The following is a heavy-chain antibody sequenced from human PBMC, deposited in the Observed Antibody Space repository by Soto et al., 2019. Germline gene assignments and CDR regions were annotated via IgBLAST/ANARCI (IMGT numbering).Heavy chain of an antibody. J-gene: IGHJ6*02. D-gene: IGHD4-17*01. CDR3: AREDYGDFSPGMDV. CDR2: IIPIFGTA. CDR1: GGTFSSYA. V-gene: IGHV1-69*12. Sequence: QVQLVQSGAEVKKPGSSVKVSCKASGGTFSSYAISWVRQAPGQGLEWMGGIIPIFGTANYAQKFQGRVTXXAXEXXSTAYMELSSLRSEDTAVYYCAREDYGDFSPGMDVWGQGTTVTVSS.